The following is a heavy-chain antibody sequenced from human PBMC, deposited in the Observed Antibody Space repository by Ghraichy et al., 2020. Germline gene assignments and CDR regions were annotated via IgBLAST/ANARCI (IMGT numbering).Heavy chain of an antibody. V-gene: IGHV4-59*08. CDR3: ARRISGWIDY. Sequence: SETLSLTCTVSGGSISGYYWSWIRQSPGKGLEWIGDMYSSGSTNYNPSLKSRVAISIDTSTNQFSLKLRSVTAADTAVYYCARRISGWIDYWGQGTLVTVSS. J-gene: IGHJ4*02. CDR2: MYSSGST. D-gene: IGHD6-19*01. CDR1: GGSISGYY.